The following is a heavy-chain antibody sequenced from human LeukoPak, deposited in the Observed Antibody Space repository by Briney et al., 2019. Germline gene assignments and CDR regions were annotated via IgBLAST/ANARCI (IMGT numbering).Heavy chain of an antibody. V-gene: IGHV3-21*01. CDR2: ISSSSSYI. CDR1: GFTFSSYS. CDR3: ARVADGPIMPYYDMDV. D-gene: IGHD1-14*01. J-gene: IGHJ6*02. Sequence: GGSLRLSCAASGFTFSSYSMNWVRQAPGKGLEWVSSISSSSSYIYYADSVKGRFTISRDNAKNSLYLQMNSLRAEDTAVYYCARVADGPIMPYYDMDVWGQGTTVTVSS.